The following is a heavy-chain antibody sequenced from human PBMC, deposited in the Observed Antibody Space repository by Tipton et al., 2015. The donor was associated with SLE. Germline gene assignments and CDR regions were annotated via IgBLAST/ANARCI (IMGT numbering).Heavy chain of an antibody. CDR1: GGSISGYY. J-gene: IGHJ4*02. D-gene: IGHD5-24*01. Sequence: TLSLTCTVSGGSISGYYWSWIRQPPGKGLEWIGYVYYSGSTNYNASLKSRVTISIDTSRNHFSLSLNSLTAADTAVYYCARGTHFYGYCDSWGQGVLVTVSS. V-gene: IGHV4-59*12. CDR2: VYYSGST. CDR3: ARGTHFYGYCDS.